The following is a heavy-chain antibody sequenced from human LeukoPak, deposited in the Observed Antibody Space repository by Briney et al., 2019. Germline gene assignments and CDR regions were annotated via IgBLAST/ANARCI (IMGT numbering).Heavy chain of an antibody. CDR2: ISTDGSNT. D-gene: IGHD4-11*01. J-gene: IGHJ4*02. V-gene: IGHV3-74*01. CDR1: RFTFSSYW. CDR3: ARETYSESVVDY. Sequence: GGSLRLSCAASRFTFSSYWMHWVRQAPGKGLVWVSRISTDGSNTGYADSVKGRFTISRDNAKNTLYLQMNSLRAEDTAMYYCARETYSESVVDYWGQGTLVTVSS.